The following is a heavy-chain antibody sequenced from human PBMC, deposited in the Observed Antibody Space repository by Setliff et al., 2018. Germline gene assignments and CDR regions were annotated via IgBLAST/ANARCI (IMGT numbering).Heavy chain of an antibody. D-gene: IGHD3-16*01. CDR2: ISYGSTYI. J-gene: IGHJ6*03. Sequence: PAGSLRLSCVASGFTFSSYCMDWFRQAPGKGLEWVSSISYGSTYIYQSDSVRGRFTISRDDAKKSLYLQMNSLGAEDTAVYYCARSGGIGNYNWDVRGKGTTVTVSS. CDR3: ARSGGIGNYNWDV. CDR1: GFTFSSYC. V-gene: IGHV3-21*01.